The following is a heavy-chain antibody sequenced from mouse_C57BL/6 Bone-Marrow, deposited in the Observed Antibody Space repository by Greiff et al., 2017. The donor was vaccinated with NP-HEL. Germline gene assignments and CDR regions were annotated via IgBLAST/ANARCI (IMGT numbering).Heavy chain of an antibody. CDR3: ARGGPAGDY. CDR2: INPSSGYT. J-gene: IGHJ2*01. V-gene: IGHV1-7*01. CDR1: GYTFTSYW. Sequence: QVQLKESGADLVKPGASVKLSCKASGYTFTSYWMHWVKQRPGQGLEWIGYINPSSGYTKYNQKFKDKATLTVDKSSSTAYMQLSSLTSEDSAVYYCARGGPAGDYWGQGTTLTVSS.